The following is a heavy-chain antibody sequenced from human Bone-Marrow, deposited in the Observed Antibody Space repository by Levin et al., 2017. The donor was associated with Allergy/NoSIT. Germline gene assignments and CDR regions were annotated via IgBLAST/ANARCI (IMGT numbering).Heavy chain of an antibody. Sequence: SCVASGFNVSKNYMSWVRQAPEKGLQWVSEIADSGTTYYAEPVKGRFTISRDNPKNTLYLQMDSLGVDDTAVYFCGSGYPVDYWGQGTRVTVSS. V-gene: IGHV3-53*01. J-gene: IGHJ4*02. CDR1: GFNVSKNY. D-gene: IGHD3-22*01. CDR2: IADSGTT. CDR3: GSGYPVDY.